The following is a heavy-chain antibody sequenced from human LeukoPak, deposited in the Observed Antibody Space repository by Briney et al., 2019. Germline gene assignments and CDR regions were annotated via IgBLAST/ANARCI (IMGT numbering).Heavy chain of an antibody. CDR1: GFTFSSYS. J-gene: IGHJ4*02. CDR3: ARDRTDCGGDCYLAPLDY. Sequence: GGSLRLSCAASGFTFSSYSMNWVRQAPGKGLEWVSSISSSSSYIYYADSMKGRFTISRDNAKNSLYLQMNSLRAEDTAVYYCARDRTDCGGDCYLAPLDYWGQGTLVTVSS. V-gene: IGHV3-21*01. D-gene: IGHD2-21*02. CDR2: ISSSSSYI.